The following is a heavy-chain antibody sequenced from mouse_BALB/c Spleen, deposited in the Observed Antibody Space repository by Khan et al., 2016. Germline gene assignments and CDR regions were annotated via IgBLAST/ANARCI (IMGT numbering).Heavy chain of an antibody. CDR1: GFDFSRYW. CDR2: INPDSSTI. Sequence: EVELVESGGGLVQPGGTLKLSCAASGFDFSRYWMNWVRQAPGKGLEWIGEINPDSSTINYTPSLKDKFIISRDNANNTLYLQMSNVRSEDTALYYCARAGYYGYLAYWGQGTLVTVSA. V-gene: IGHV4-1*02. D-gene: IGHD1-1*01. CDR3: ARAGYYGYLAY. J-gene: IGHJ3*01.